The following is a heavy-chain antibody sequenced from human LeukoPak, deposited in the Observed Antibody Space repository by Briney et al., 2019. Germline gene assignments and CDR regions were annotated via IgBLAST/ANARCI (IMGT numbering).Heavy chain of an antibody. Sequence: SETLSLTCAVYVWSFSGYYWSWIRQPPGKGLEWIGEINARGDTNYNPSLKSRVTISVDTSKKQFSLRFTSMSAADTALYYCASGQVAAARGYNWFDPWGQGTLVTVSS. J-gene: IGHJ5*02. CDR1: VWSFSGYY. V-gene: IGHV4-34*01. CDR2: INARGDT. D-gene: IGHD2-2*01. CDR3: ASGQVAAARGYNWFDP.